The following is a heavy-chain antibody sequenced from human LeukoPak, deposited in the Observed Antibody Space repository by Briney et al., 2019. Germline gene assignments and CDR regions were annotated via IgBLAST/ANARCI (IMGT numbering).Heavy chain of an antibody. J-gene: IGHJ6*02. Sequence: GGSLRLSCAASGFTFSSYAMHWVRQAPGKGLEYVSAISSNGGSTYYANSVKGRFTISRDNSKNTLYLQMNSLRAEDTAVYYCAKDKDSSGYYYYGMDVWGQGTTVTVSS. CDR1: GFTFSSYA. D-gene: IGHD6-19*01. V-gene: IGHV3-64*01. CDR2: ISSNGGST. CDR3: AKDKDSSGYYYYGMDV.